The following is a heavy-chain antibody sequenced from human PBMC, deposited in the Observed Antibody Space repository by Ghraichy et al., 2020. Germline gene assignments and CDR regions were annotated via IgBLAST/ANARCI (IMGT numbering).Heavy chain of an antibody. CDR3: AKAYGLGYSPDY. Sequence: GGSLRLSCEASGFTFSSYAMSWVRQAPGKGLEWVSVISASGDSTYSADSVKGRFTISRDNSKNTLYLQMNTLRVEDTAVYYCAKAYGLGYSPDYWGQGTLVTVSS. D-gene: IGHD3-10*01. CDR1: GFTFSSYA. V-gene: IGHV3-23*01. J-gene: IGHJ4*02. CDR2: ISASGDST.